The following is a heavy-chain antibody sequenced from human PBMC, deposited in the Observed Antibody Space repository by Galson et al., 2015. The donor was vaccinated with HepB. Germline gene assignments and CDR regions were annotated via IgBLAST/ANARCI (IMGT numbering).Heavy chain of an antibody. CDR3: TRDRGRGYSYH. J-gene: IGHJ4*02. V-gene: IGHV3-49*04. D-gene: IGHD5-18*01. CDR1: GFTFGDYA. Sequence: SLRLSCAASGFTFGDYAMSWVRQAPGKGLEWVGFIRSKAYGGTTEYAASVKGRSTISRDDSKSIAYLQMNSLKTEDTAVYYCTRDRGRGYSYHWGQGTLVTVSS. CDR2: IRSKAYGGTT.